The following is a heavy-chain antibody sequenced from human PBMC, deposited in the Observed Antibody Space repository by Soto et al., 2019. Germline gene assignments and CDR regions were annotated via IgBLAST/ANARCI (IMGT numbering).Heavy chain of an antibody. CDR3: ARVLVFVADYGMDV. CDR1: GDSVSSNSAA. J-gene: IGHJ6*02. V-gene: IGHV6-1*01. D-gene: IGHD2-21*01. CDR2: TYHRSKWYN. Sequence: SQTLSLTCAISGDSVSSNSAAWNWIRHSPSRGLEWLGRTYHRSKWYNDYAVSVKSRITINPDTSKNQFSLQLNSVTPEDTAVYYCARVLVFVADYGMDVWGQGTTVTLSS.